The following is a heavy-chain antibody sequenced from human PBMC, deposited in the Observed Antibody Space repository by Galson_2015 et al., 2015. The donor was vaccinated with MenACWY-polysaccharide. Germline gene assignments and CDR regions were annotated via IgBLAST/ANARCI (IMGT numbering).Heavy chain of an antibody. CDR1: GFTFSSSG. CDR3: AREGQTNWFDP. Sequence: SLRLSCAASGFTFSSSGMNWVRQAPGKGLQWVSSISSGGSYIYYPDSVKGRFTISRDNAKNSLYLQMNSLRAEDTAVYYCAREGQTNWFDPWGQGTLVTVSS. J-gene: IGHJ5*02. V-gene: IGHV3-21*01. CDR2: ISSGGSYI.